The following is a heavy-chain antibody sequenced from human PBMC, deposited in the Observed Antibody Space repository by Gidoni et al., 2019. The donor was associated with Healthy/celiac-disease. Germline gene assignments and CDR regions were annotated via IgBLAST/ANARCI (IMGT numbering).Heavy chain of an antibody. V-gene: IGHV3-20*01. CDR3: ARDYYGSGSFDAFDI. CDR2: INWNGGST. CDR1: VLTFDDVG. J-gene: IGHJ3*02. Sequence: EVQLVEYGGGVVRTGGSLRLRCEDAVLTFDDVGMRWVRQAPGKGLEWVSGINWNGGSTGYADSVKGRFTISRDNAKNSLYLQMNSLRAEDTALYHCARDYYGSGSFDAFDIWGQGTMVTVSS. D-gene: IGHD3-10*01.